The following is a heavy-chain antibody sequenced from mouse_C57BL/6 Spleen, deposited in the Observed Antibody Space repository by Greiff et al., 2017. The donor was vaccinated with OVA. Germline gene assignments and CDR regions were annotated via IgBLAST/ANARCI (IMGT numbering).Heavy chain of an antibody. CDR1: GYSFTGYY. CDR2: INPSTGGT. CDR3: ARPLTDGYLFAY. Sequence: VQLQQSGPELVKPGASVKISCKASGYSFTGYYMNWVKQSPEKSLEWIGEINPSTGGTTYNQKFKAKATLTVDKSSSTAYMQLKSLTSEDSAVYYCARPLTDGYLFAYWGQGTLVTVSA. V-gene: IGHV1-42*01. J-gene: IGHJ3*01. D-gene: IGHD2-3*01.